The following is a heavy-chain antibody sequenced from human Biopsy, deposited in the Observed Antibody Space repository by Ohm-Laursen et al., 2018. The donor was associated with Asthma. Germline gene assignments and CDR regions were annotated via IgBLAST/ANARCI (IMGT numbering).Heavy chain of an antibody. CDR3: ARTFHFWSPYHAEHYQL. Sequence: SLRLSCAASGFTFSSYGMHWVRQAPGKGLEWVAVIWYDGSNKYYAGSVKGRFTISRDNSKNTLYLQMNSLRAEDTAVYYCARTFHFWSPYHAEHYQLWGQGTLVTVSS. CDR1: GFTFSSYG. J-gene: IGHJ1*01. CDR2: IWYDGSNK. V-gene: IGHV3-33*01. D-gene: IGHD3-3*02.